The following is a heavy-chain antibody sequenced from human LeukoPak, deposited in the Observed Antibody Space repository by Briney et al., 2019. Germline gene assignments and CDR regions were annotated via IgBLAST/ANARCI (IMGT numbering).Heavy chain of an antibody. CDR2: IWYDGSKK. Sequence: GGSLRLSCAASGFTFSSYGMHWVRQAPGKGLEWVAVIWYDGSKKYYADSVKGRFTISRDNSKNTLYLQMNSLRAEDTAVYYCAKESRGYDFNVHRDYWGQGTLVTVSS. CDR1: GFTFSSYG. CDR3: AKESRGYDFNVHRDY. D-gene: IGHD5-12*01. J-gene: IGHJ4*02. V-gene: IGHV3-33*06.